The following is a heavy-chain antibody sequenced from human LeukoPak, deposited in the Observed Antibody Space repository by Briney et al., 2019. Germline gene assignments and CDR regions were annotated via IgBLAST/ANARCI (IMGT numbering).Heavy chain of an antibody. CDR1: GGFFSGYY. J-gene: IGHJ6*03. CDR2: INHSGST. CDR3: ATGAGMSPAATAYYYYMDV. D-gene: IGHD2-2*01. V-gene: IGHV4-34*01. Sequence: SETLSLTCAVYGGFFSGYYWSWIRQPPGKGLEWLGEINHSGSTNYNPSLKGRVTISVDTPKNHFSLKLTSVAAADTAVYYCATGAGMSPAATAYYYYMDVWGKGTMVTVS.